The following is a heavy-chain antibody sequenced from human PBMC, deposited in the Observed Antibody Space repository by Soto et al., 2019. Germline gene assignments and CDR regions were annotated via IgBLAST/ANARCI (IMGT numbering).Heavy chain of an antibody. CDR3: AREGHYDFWSGYDFDY. CDR2: IWYDGSNK. V-gene: IGHV3-33*01. J-gene: IGHJ4*02. Sequence: QVQLVESGGGVVQPGRSLRLSCAASGFTFSSYGMHWVRQAPGKGLEWVAVIWYDGSNKYYADSVKGRFTISRDNSKNTLYLQMNSLRAEDTAVYYCAREGHYDFWSGYDFDYWGQGTLVTVSS. CDR1: GFTFSSYG. D-gene: IGHD3-3*01.